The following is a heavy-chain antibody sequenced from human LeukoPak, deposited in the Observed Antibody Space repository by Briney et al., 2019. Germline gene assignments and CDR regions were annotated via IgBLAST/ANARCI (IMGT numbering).Heavy chain of an antibody. D-gene: IGHD6-13*01. V-gene: IGHV4-34*01. J-gene: IGHJ3*02. CDR3: ARGWSSSWTDAFDI. CDR1: GGSFSGYC. CDR2: INHSGST. Sequence: SETLSLTCAVYGGSFSGYCWSWIRQPPGKGLEWIGEINHSGSTDYNPSLKGRVTISVDTSKNQFSLKLSSVTAADTAVYYCARGWSSSWTDAFDIWGQGTMVTVSS.